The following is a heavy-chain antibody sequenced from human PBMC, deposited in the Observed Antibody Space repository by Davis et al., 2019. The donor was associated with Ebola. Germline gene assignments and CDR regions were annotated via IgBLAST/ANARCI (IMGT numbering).Heavy chain of an antibody. J-gene: IGHJ4*02. CDR3: VRIGGIDGDNDY. CDR1: GYTFSSFW. D-gene: IGHD5-24*01. Sequence: HTGGSLRLSCKGSGYTFSSFWMNWVRQAPGKGLEWVSRINSDGTSSNYTDVVRGRFTVSRDNAKNTLYLQMNSLRIEDMALYFCVRIGGIDGDNDYWGQGTLVTVSS. CDR2: INSDGTSS. V-gene: IGHV3-74*01.